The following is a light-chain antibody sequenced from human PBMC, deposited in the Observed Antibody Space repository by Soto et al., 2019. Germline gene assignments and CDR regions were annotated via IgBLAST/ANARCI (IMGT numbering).Light chain of an antibody. J-gene: IGKJ5*01. CDR3: QQYGSSAPNT. CDR1: QSVSSNY. V-gene: IGKV3-20*01. Sequence: EIVLTQSPDTLSLSPGEGATLSCRASQSVSSNYLAWYQQKPGQAPRLLIYGASSRATGIPDRFSGSGSGTDFTLTISRLEPEDFAMYYCQQYGSSAPNTFGQGTRREIE. CDR2: GAS.